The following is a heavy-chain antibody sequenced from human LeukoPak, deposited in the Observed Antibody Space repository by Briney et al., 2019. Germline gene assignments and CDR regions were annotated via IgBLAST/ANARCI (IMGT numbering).Heavy chain of an antibody. Sequence: PGGSLRLSCAASGFTFSSYAMSWVRQAPGKGLEWVSAISGSGGSTYYADSVKGRFTISRDNSKNTLYLQMNSLRAEDTAVYYCAKWKFDSSGRWGPFDYWGQGTLVTVSS. V-gene: IGHV3-23*01. J-gene: IGHJ4*02. D-gene: IGHD6-19*01. CDR1: GFTFSSYA. CDR3: AKWKFDSSGRWGPFDY. CDR2: ISGSGGST.